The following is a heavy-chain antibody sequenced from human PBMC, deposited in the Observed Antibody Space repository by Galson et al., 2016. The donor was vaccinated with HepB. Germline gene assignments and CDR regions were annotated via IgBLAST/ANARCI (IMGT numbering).Heavy chain of an antibody. CDR3: ARAPVTSTTCCYYFDY. Sequence: LRLSCAASGLTFKNHWMSWVRQAPGKGLEWVANIKQDGSEKYYVDAVKGRFTISKDNSKNTLYLQMNSLRAEDTAVYYCARAPVTSTTCCYYFDYWGQGTLVTVSS. D-gene: IGHD2-2*01. V-gene: IGHV3-7*03. CDR2: IKQDGSEK. CDR1: GLTFKNHW. J-gene: IGHJ4*02.